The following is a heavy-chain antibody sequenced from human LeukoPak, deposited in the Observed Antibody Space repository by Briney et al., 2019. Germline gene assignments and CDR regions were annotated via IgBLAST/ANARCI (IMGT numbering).Heavy chain of an antibody. V-gene: IGHV1-69*06. J-gene: IGHJ4*02. CDR1: GYTFTSYA. CDR2: TIPIFGAK. CDR3: ASYSNWGDFDS. Sequence: GASVKVSCKASGYTFTSYAMNWVRQAPGQGLEWMGGTIPIFGAKHYAQKFRGRVTFTADNSTTTTFMELSSLRSEDTALYFCASYSNWGDFDSWGQGTLVTVSS. D-gene: IGHD7-27*01.